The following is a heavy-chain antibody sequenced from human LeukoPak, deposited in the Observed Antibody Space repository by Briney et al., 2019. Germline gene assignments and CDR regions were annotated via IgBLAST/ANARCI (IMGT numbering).Heavy chain of an antibody. CDR3: VSNLYGSGNYFVY. J-gene: IGHJ4*02. Sequence: SETLSLTCTVSGYSISSGYYWGWIRQPPGKGLEWIGNIYHSGSTYYNPSLKSRVTISVDTSKNQISLKLSSVTAADTAVYYCVSNLYGSGNYFVYWGQGTLVTVSS. V-gene: IGHV4-38-2*02. CDR2: IYHSGST. D-gene: IGHD3-10*01. CDR1: GYSISSGYY.